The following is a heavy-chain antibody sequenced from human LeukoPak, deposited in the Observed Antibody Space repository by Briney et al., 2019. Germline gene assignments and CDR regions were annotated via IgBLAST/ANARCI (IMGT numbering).Heavy chain of an antibody. Sequence: GGSLRLSCAASGFTFSNYAMNWVRQAPGKGLEWVSGISRSGSVKYYADSVKGRFTISRDNAKNTLLLHLNSLRDEDTAVYYCVKDGYSGDFPGSFDYWGQGARVTVSS. CDR1: GFTFSNYA. CDR2: ISRSGSVK. D-gene: IGHD5-12*01. CDR3: VKDGYSGDFPGSFDY. V-gene: IGHV3-23*01. J-gene: IGHJ4*02.